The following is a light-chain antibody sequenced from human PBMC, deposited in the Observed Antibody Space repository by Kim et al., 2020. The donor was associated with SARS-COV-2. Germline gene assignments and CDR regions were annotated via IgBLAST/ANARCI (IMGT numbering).Light chain of an antibody. V-gene: IGKV1-9*01. CDR3: LQLNSYPLLFT. CDR2: DAS. CDR1: QGISGF. J-gene: IGKJ3*01. Sequence: VGDRVTITCRASQGISGFITWYQQKPGQAPRLLIYDASTLRSGVPSRFSGSGSGTEFTLTISSLQPEDFATYYCLQLNSYPLLFTFGPGTKVDIK.